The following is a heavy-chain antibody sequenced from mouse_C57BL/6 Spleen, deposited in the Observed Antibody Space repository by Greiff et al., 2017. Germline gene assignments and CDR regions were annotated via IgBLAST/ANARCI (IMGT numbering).Heavy chain of an antibody. V-gene: IGHV5-6*01. CDR3: ARRGYALYYAMDY. CDR2: ISSGGSYT. J-gene: IGHJ4*01. CDR1: GFTFSSYG. D-gene: IGHD3-1*01. Sequence: VQLQQSGGDLVKPGGSLKLSCAASGFTFSSYGMSWVRQTPDKRLEWVATISSGGSYTYYPDSVKGRFTISRDNAKNTLYLQMSSLKSEDTAMYYCARRGYALYYAMDYWGQGTSVTVSS.